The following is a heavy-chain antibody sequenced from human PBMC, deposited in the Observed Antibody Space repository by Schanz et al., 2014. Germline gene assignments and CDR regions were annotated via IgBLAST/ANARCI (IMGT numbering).Heavy chain of an antibody. V-gene: IGHV3-48*01. CDR1: GFTFSSYG. Sequence: VQLVESGGGVVQPGRSLRLSCAASGFTFSSYGMHWVRQAPGKGLEWVSYISGSSRTIYYADSMKGRFTVSRDNAENALYLQMNSLRAEDTGLYFCARGGSGSHYRLDYWGQGTLXTVSS. CDR3: ARGGSGSHYRLDY. D-gene: IGHD1-26*01. J-gene: IGHJ4*02. CDR2: ISGSSRTI.